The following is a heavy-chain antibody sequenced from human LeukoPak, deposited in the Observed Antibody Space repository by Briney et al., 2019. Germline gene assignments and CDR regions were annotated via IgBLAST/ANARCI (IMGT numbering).Heavy chain of an antibody. J-gene: IGHJ6*02. CDR1: GYTFTSYG. V-gene: IGHV1-18*01. CDR2: ISAYNGNT. CDR3: ARDAIRADIVVVIAARDHYYGMDV. D-gene: IGHD2-15*01. Sequence: ASVKVSCKASGYTFTSYGISWVRQAPGQGLEWMGWISAYNGNTNYAQKLQGRVTMTTDTSTSTAYMELRSLRSDDTAVYYCARDAIRADIVVVIAARDHYYGMDVWGQGTTVTVSS.